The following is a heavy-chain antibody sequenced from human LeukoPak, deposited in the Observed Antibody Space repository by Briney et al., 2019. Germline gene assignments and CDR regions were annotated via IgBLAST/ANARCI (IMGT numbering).Heavy chain of an antibody. Sequence: ASVKVSCEVSGYTLTELSMHWVRQAPGKGLEWMGGFDPEDGETIYAQKFQGRVTMTEDTSTDTAYMELSSLRSEDTAVYYCATRRGYSYGWDYWGQGTLVTVSS. CDR2: FDPEDGET. D-gene: IGHD5-18*01. CDR3: ATRRGYSYGWDY. CDR1: GYTLTELS. V-gene: IGHV1-24*01. J-gene: IGHJ4*02.